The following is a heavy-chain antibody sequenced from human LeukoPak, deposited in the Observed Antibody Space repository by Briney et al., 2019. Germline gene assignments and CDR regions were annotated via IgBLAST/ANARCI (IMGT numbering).Heavy chain of an antibody. CDR3: AKDTHYGSNPYLTFDP. J-gene: IGHJ5*02. CDR1: GFTFSSYA. D-gene: IGHD4-23*01. CDR2: ISGSGGST. V-gene: IGHV3-23*01. Sequence: GGSLRLSCAASGFTFSSYAMSSVRQAPGKGLEWVSAISGSGGSTYYADSVKGRFTISRDNSKNTLYLQMNSLRAEDTAVYYCAKDTHYGSNPYLTFDPWGPGTLATVSS.